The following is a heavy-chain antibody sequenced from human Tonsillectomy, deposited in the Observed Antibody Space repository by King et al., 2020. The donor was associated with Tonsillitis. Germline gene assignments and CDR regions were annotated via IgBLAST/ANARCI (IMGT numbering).Heavy chain of an antibody. CDR1: GGTFSNSA. CDR2: IIPMFASA. V-gene: IGHV1-69*01. D-gene: IGHD5-24*01. J-gene: IGHJ4*02. Sequence: QLVQSGAEVKKPGSSVKVSCKASGGTFSNSAISWVRQAPGQGLEWMGGIIPMFASASYAQNFQGRVTLTADESTSTAYMELNSLKPEDTAVYYCARDQGMATHGDLGSWGQGTLVTVSS. CDR3: ARDQGMATHGDLGS.